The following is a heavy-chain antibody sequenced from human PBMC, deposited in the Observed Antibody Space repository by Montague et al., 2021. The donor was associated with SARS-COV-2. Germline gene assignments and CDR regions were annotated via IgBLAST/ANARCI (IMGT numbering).Heavy chain of an antibody. J-gene: IGHJ2*01. CDR1: GGSISSYY. CDR3: AGDRGRFWHFDL. Sequence: SETLSLTCTVSGGSISSYYWNWIRQSPGKGLEWIGYIYYSGSTKYNPSHKSRVTMSVDTSKSQMSLRLNSVTAADAAVYYCAGDRGRFWHFDLWGRGTLVTVSS. CDR2: IYYSGST. V-gene: IGHV4-59*01. D-gene: IGHD5-12*01.